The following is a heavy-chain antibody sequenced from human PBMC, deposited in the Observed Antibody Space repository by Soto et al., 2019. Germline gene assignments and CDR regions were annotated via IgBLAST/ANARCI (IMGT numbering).Heavy chain of an antibody. CDR1: GFTFSSYS. CDR2: ISSSSSYI. D-gene: IGHD3-16*02. J-gene: IGHJ5*02. Sequence: GGSLRLSCAASGFTFSSYSMNWVRQAPGKGLEWVSSISSSSSYIYYADSVKGRFTISRDNAKNSLYLQMNSLRAEDTAVYYCARDPADPKNLGFGGVIVNVGWFDPWGQGTLVTVSS. CDR3: ARDPADPKNLGFGGVIVNVGWFDP. V-gene: IGHV3-21*01.